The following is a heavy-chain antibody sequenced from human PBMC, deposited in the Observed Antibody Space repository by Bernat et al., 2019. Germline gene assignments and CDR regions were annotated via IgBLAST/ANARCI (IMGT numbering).Heavy chain of an antibody. J-gene: IGHJ3*02. CDR3: AWGGYDSSGYYAAFDI. Sequence: QVQLVESGGGVVQPGRSLRLSCAASGFTFSSYAMHWVRQAPGKGLEWVAVISYDGSNKYYGDSVKGRFTISRDNSKNTLYLQMNSLRAEDTAVYYCAWGGYDSSGYYAAFDIWVQGTMVTVSS. CDR1: GFTFSSYA. V-gene: IGHV3-30-3*01. CDR2: ISYDGSNK. D-gene: IGHD3-22*01.